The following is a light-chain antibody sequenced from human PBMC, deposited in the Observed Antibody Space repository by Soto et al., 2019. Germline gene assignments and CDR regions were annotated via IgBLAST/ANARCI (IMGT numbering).Light chain of an antibody. CDR2: DVS. Sequence: QSALTQPPSASGSPGQSVTISCTGTSRDVGGYNYVSWYQQHPGKAPKLMIYDVSKRPPGVPDRFSGSKSGNTASLTVSGLQAEDEADYYCSSYGGSNNFVFGTRTKVTVL. CDR1: SRDVGGYNY. J-gene: IGLJ1*01. V-gene: IGLV2-8*01. CDR3: SSYGGSNNFV.